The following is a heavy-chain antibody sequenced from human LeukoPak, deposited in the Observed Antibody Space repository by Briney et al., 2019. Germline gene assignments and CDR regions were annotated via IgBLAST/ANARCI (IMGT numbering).Heavy chain of an antibody. CDR2: ISAYNGNT. CDR3: AREISIAVAGSSSDALDI. V-gene: IGHV1-18*01. J-gene: IGHJ3*02. D-gene: IGHD6-19*01. Sequence: ASVKVSCKASGYTFTGYGISWVRQAPGQGLEWMGWISAYNGNTNYAQKLQGRVTMTTDTSTSTAYMELRSLRSDDTAVYYCAREISIAVAGSSSDALDIWGQGTMVTVSS. CDR1: GYTFTGYG.